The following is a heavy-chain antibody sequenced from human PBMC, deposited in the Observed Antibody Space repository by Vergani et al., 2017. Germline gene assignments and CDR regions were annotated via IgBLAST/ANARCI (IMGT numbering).Heavy chain of an antibody. CDR2: INHSGST. J-gene: IGHJ4*02. Sequence: QVQLQQWGAGLLKPLETLSLTCAVYGGSFSGYYWSWIRQPPGKGLEWIGEINHSGSTNYNPSLKSRVTISVDTSKNQFSLKLSSVTAADTAVYYCARVGKGGGLDYWGQGTLVTVSS. CDR1: GGSFSGYY. CDR3: ARVGKGGGLDY. D-gene: IGHD3-16*01. V-gene: IGHV4-34*01.